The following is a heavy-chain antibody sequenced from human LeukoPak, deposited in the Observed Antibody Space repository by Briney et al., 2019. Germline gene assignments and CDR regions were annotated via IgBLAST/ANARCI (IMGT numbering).Heavy chain of an antibody. D-gene: IGHD1-1*01. V-gene: IGHV3-11*04. CDR1: GFTFSDYY. CDR2: ITSSGSTI. Sequence: KSGGSLRLSCAASGFTFSDYYMNWIRQAPGKGLEWVSYITSSGSTIYYADSVKGRFTISRNNAKNSLYLQMNSLRAEDTAVYYCARELNWNLDYWGQGTLVTVSS. CDR3: ARELNWNLDY. J-gene: IGHJ4*02.